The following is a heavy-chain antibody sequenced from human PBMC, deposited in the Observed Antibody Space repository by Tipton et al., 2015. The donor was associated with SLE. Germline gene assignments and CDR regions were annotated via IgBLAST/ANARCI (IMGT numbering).Heavy chain of an antibody. CDR3: GRRGAKNYFDH. CDR1: GYSFTTHW. CDR2: IYPGDSGT. Sequence: VQLVQSGAEVKKPGESLKISCKSSGYSFTTHWIGWVRQMPGKGLEWMGIIYPGDSGTRYSPSFLGQVTISADKSITTAYLQWSSLEASDTAVYYCGRRGAKNYFDHWGQGTLVTVSS. D-gene: IGHD3-16*01. J-gene: IGHJ4*02. V-gene: IGHV5-51*01.